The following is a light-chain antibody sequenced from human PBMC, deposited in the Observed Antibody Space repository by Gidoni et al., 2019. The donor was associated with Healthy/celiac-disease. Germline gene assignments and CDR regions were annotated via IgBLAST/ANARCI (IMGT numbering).Light chain of an antibody. CDR3: QQYGSSPRA. V-gene: IGKV3-20*01. Sequence: TVLTQSPGTLSLSTGERATLSCRASQSVSSSYLAWYQQKPGPAPKLLIYGASSRATGIPDRFSGSGSGTDFTLTISRLEPEDFAVYYCQQYGSSPRAFGQGTKVEIK. CDR2: GAS. J-gene: IGKJ1*01. CDR1: QSVSSSY.